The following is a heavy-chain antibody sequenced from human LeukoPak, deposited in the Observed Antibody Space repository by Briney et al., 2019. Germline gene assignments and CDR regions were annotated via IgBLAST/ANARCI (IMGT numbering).Heavy chain of an antibody. CDR2: INAGNGDT. Sequence: ASVKVSCKASGYTFTTFPMYWVRQAPGQRLEWMGWINAGNGDTKYSQKFQGRVIMTRDTSTSTVDMDLSSLRSDDTAVYYCARDVGSGTYMFDFWGQGTLVTVSS. V-gene: IGHV1-3*01. CDR3: ARDVGSGTYMFDF. CDR1: GYTFTTFP. J-gene: IGHJ4*02. D-gene: IGHD6-19*01.